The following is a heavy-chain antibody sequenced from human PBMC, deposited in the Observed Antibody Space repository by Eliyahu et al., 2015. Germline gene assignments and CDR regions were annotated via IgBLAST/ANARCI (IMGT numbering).Heavy chain of an antibody. J-gene: IGHJ4*02. V-gene: IGHV3-21*01. D-gene: IGHD6-6*01. CDR3: ARDFWAGYSSSNDY. Sequence: VKGRFTISRDNPKNSLYLQMNGLRAEDTAVYYCARDFWAGYSSSNDYWGQGTLVTVSS.